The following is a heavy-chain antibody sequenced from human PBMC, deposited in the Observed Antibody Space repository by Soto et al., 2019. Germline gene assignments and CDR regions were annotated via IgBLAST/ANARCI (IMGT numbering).Heavy chain of an antibody. CDR1: GYTFTGYY. CDR2: INPNSGGT. D-gene: IGHD5-12*01. J-gene: IGHJ4*02. CDR3: ARPGTRLANRAFDY. V-gene: IGHV1-2*04. Sequence: ASVKVSCKASGYTFTGYYMHWVRQAPGQGLEWKGWINPNSGGTNYAQKFQGWVTMTRDTSISTTYMELSKLRSDDTAEYYCARPGTRLANRAFDYWGQGALVTVSS.